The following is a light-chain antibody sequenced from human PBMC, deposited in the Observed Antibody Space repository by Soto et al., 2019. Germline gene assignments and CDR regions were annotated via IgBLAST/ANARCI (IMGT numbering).Light chain of an antibody. V-gene: IGKV3-20*01. Sequence: LSPGERATLSCRASQSVSSSYLAWYQQKPGQAPRLLIYGASSRATGIPDRFSGSGSGTDFTLTISRLQPEDVAVYYCQQYGSSRTFGQGTKVEIK. CDR3: QQYGSSRT. J-gene: IGKJ1*01. CDR2: GAS. CDR1: QSVSSSY.